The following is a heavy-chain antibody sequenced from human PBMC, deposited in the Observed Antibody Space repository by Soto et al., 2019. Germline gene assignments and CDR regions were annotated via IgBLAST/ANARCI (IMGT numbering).Heavy chain of an antibody. J-gene: IGHJ5*02. Sequence: PGGSLRLSCAASGFTFSSYGMHWVRQAPGKGLEWVAVISYDGSNKYYADFVKGRFTISRDNSKNTLYLQMNSLRAEDTAVYYCAKGGITGTLRNWFDPWGQGTLVTVSS. CDR1: GFTFSSYG. CDR3: AKGGITGTLRNWFDP. V-gene: IGHV3-30*18. CDR2: ISYDGSNK. D-gene: IGHD1-20*01.